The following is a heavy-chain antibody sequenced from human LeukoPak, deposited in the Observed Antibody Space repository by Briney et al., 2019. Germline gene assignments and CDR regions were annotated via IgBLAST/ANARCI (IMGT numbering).Heavy chain of an antibody. V-gene: IGHV3-64D*06. J-gene: IGHJ5*02. CDR3: AKAPKSSWYYNWFDP. Sequence: PGGSLRLSCAASGSYWMRWVGQAPGKGLEYVSAISSNGGSTYYADSVKGRFTISRDNSKNTLYLQMSSLRAEDTAVYYCAKAPKSSWYYNWFDPWGQGTLVTVSS. CDR2: ISSNGGST. CDR1: GSYW. D-gene: IGHD6-13*01.